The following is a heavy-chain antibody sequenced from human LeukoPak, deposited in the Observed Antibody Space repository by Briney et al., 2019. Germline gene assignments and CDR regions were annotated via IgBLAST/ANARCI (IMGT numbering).Heavy chain of an antibody. J-gene: IGHJ6*03. D-gene: IGHD2-2*01. Sequence: PSETLSLTCAVPGYSLSSGYYWGWIRQPPGKGLEWIGNFFYGETTYSNPSLKTRVALSVDASKNPFSLRLTSMTAADTAVYYCARAGPYCPSSSCYLPAYYYYMDVWGKGTTVTVSS. V-gene: IGHV4-38-2*01. CDR3: ARAGPYCPSSSCYLPAYYYYMDV. CDR1: GYSLSSGYY. CDR2: FFYGETT.